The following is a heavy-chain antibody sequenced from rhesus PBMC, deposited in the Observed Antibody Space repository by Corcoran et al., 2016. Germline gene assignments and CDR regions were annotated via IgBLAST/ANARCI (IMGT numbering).Heavy chain of an antibody. J-gene: IGHJ4*01. CDR3: ARGGHYAPENFDY. CDR1: GFSSGSSA. Sequence: QVQLVQSGAEVKKPGASVKVSCRTPGFSSGSSAISWVRQAPGQGLKWIGVINQLVGITNYAEIFQGRVTITTDKSTSTAYMDLSSLRSEDTAFYYCARGGHYAPENFDYWGQGVLVTVSS. D-gene: IGHD4-35*01. CDR2: INQLVGIT. V-gene: IGHV1-198*02.